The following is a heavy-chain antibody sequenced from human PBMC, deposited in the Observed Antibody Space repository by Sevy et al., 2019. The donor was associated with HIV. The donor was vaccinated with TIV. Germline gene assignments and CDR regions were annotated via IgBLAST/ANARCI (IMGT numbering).Heavy chain of an antibody. J-gene: IGHJ4*02. Sequence: QLGGSLRLSCAASGFTFSDSWMTWVRQGPGKGLEWVANINQAGSDKYYVDSVRGRFTISRDNAKNSLYLQMNSLRVEDTALYYCAGGSFLSRYWGQGSLVTVSS. CDR3: AGGSFLSRY. CDR2: INQAGSDK. D-gene: IGHD2-15*01. CDR1: GFTFSDSW. V-gene: IGHV3-7*01.